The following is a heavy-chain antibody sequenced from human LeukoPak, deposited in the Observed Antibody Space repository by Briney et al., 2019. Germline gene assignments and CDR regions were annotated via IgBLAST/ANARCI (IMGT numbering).Heavy chain of an antibody. J-gene: IGHJ3*02. V-gene: IGHV4-59*08. D-gene: IGHD3-22*01. Sequence: PSETLSLTCTVSVGSISSYYWSWIRQPPGKGLEWIGYIYYSGSTNYNPSLKSRVTISVDTSKNQFSLKLSSVTAADTAVYYCARRGYYDSSGPQDAFDIWGQGTMVTVSS. CDR2: IYYSGST. CDR3: ARRGYYDSSGPQDAFDI. CDR1: VGSISSYY.